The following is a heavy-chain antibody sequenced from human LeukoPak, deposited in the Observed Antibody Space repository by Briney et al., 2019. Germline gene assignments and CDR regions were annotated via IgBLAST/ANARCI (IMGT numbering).Heavy chain of an antibody. CDR1: GGSISSGGYY. J-gene: IGHJ4*02. Sequence: SETLSLTCTVSGGSISSGGYYWSWIRQPPGKGLEWIGYIYHSGSTYYNPSLKSRVTISVDRSKNQFSLKLSSATAADTAVYYCARDSGYSGYDEGADYWGQGTLVTVSS. CDR2: IYHSGST. D-gene: IGHD5-12*01. CDR3: ARDSGYSGYDEGADY. V-gene: IGHV4-30-2*01.